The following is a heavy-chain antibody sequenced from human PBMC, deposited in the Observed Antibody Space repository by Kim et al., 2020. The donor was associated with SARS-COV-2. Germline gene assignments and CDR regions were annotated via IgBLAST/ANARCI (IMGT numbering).Heavy chain of an antibody. CDR2: VYYTGST. D-gene: IGHD3-10*01. CDR1: GASLINSY. CDR3: ARDPRGFGELLYAFDI. J-gene: IGHJ3*02. Sequence: SETLSLTCSVSGASLINSYWSWIRLTPGKGLEWIGYVYYTGSTNYNPSLKGRVTISADTSENQFSLQLDSVTAADTAVYFCARDPRGFGELLYAFDIWG. V-gene: IGHV4-59*01.